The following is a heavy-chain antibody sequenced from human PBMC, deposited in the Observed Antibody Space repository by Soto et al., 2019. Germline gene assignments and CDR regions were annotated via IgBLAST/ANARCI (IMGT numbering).Heavy chain of an antibody. V-gene: IGHV3-23*01. CDR1: GFTFSSYA. D-gene: IGHD6-19*01. J-gene: IGHJ6*02. Sequence: EVQLLESGGGLVQPGGSLRLSCAASGFTFSSYAMSWVRQAPGKGLEWVSAISGSGGSTYYADSVKGRFTISRDNSKNTLYLQMNSLRAEDTAVYYCAKFSSGWYDYYYYGIDVGGQGTTVTVSS. CDR3: AKFSSGWYDYYYYGIDV. CDR2: ISGSGGST.